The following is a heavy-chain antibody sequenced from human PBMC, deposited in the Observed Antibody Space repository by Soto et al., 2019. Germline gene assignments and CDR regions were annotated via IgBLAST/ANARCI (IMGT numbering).Heavy chain of an antibody. CDR3: ARVVTVVKSFHYWYFDL. CDR1: GGTFSSYA. Sequence: QVQLVQSGAEVKKPGSSVKVSCKASGGTFSSYAISWVRQAPGQGLEWMGGIIPMFGTTNYAQKFQGRVTITADESTRTAYIELSSLRSEDTAVYYCARVVTVVKSFHYWYFDLWGRGTLVTVPS. D-gene: IGHD2-15*01. CDR2: IIPMFGTT. V-gene: IGHV1-69*12. J-gene: IGHJ2*01.